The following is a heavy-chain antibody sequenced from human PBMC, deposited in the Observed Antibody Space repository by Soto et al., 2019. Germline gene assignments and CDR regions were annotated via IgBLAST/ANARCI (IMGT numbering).Heavy chain of an antibody. J-gene: IGHJ5*02. CDR1: GGSISSSSYY. Sequence: SETLSLTCTVSGGSISSSSYYWGWIRQPPGKGLEWIGYIYYSGSTNYNPSLKSRVTISVDTSKNQFSLKLSSVTAADTAVYYCARFPPSRDYYDSSVGWFDPWGQGTLVTVSS. CDR3: ARFPPSRDYYDSSVGWFDP. CDR2: IYYSGST. D-gene: IGHD3-22*01. V-gene: IGHV4-61*05.